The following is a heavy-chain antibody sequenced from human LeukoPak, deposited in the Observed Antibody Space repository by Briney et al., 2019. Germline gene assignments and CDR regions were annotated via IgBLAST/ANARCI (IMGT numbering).Heavy chain of an antibody. V-gene: IGHV3-23*01. CDR1: GFTFSSYA. CDR3: AKVGYNNILTGDYNDYFDY. Sequence: GGSLRLSCAASGFTFSSYAVSWVRQAPEKGLEWVSVTSGTGDKTYYAESAKGRFTIFRDNSKNTLYLQMNSLRAEDTAIYYCAKVGYNNILTGDYNDYFDYWGQGILVTVSS. J-gene: IGHJ4*02. D-gene: IGHD3-9*01. CDR2: TSGTGDKT.